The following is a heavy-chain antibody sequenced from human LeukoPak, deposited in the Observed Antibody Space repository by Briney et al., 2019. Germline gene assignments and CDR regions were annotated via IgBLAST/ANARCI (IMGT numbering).Heavy chain of an antibody. Sequence: ASVKVSCKASGYTFTSSGISWVRQAPGQGLEWMGWISAYNGTTNYAQKLQGRVTMTTDTSTSTAYLELRSLRSDDTAVYDCARDLGVVRYAVGRDYWGQGTLVTVSS. D-gene: IGHD3-3*01. CDR3: ARDLGVVRYAVGRDY. J-gene: IGHJ4*02. CDR1: GYTFTSSG. CDR2: ISAYNGTT. V-gene: IGHV1-18*01.